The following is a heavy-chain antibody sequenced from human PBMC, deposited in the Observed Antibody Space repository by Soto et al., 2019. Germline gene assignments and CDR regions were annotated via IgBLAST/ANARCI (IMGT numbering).Heavy chain of an antibody. CDR2: INPSGDSP. V-gene: IGHV1-46*03. D-gene: IGHD2-15*01. CDR3: AAGHCSGGSCYIIGY. Sequence: QVPLVQSGAEVKKPGASVKVSCKASGYTFSTYYMHWVRQAPGQGLEWVGMINPSGDSPSYAQKFQGRVSMTRDTSTSTVYMELSSLRSEDTALYYCAAGHCSGGSCYIIGYWGQGTLVTVSS. J-gene: IGHJ4*02. CDR1: GYTFSTYY.